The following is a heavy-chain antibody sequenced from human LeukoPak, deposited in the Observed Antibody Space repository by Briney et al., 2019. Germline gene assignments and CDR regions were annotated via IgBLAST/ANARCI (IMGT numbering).Heavy chain of an antibody. Sequence: PGGSLRLSCTASRFTLSSYEMSWIRQAPGKGLEWVSSIDYSGGSTHYADSVMGRFTISRDNSKNTLYLRMNSLRAEDTAVYYCAKSSPPPLRYWGQGTLVTVSS. CDR2: IDYSGGST. CDR3: AKSSPPPLRY. CDR1: RFTLSSYE. J-gene: IGHJ4*02. V-gene: IGHV3-23*01.